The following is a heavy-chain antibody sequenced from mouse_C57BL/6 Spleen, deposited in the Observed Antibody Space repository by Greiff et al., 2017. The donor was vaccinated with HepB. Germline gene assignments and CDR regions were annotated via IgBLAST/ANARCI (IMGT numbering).Heavy chain of an antibody. CDR2: IDPETGGT. J-gene: IGHJ2*01. CDR1: GYTFTDYE. CDR3: TRHYGNSYFDY. D-gene: IGHD2-1*01. Sequence: QVQLQQSGAELVRPGASVTLSCKASGYTFTDYEMHWVKQTPVHGLEWIGAIDPETGGTAYNQKFKGKAILTADKSSSTAYMELRSLTSEDSAVYYCTRHYGNSYFDYWGQGTTLTVSS. V-gene: IGHV1-15*01.